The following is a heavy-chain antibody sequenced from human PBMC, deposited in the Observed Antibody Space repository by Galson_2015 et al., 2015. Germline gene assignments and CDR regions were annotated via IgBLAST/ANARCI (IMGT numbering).Heavy chain of an antibody. CDR3: ARPGQWGGPNCYFGALDV. D-gene: IGHD2-21*02. Sequence: SLRLSCAASGFTFSTYSMNWVRQAPGKGLEWVSSVSSTSTYIFYADSVKGRFIISRDNAKNSLYLQMNSLRVEDTAVYYCARPGQWGGPNCYFGALDVWGQGTVVTVSS. CDR1: GFTFSTYS. V-gene: IGHV3-21*01. CDR2: VSSTSTYI. J-gene: IGHJ3*01.